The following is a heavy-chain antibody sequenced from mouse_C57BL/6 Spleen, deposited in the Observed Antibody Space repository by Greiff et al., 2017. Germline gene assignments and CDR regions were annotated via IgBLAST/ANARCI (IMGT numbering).Heavy chain of an antibody. J-gene: IGHJ1*03. CDR3: ARDYGISYRYFDV. CDR2: INPSNGGT. Sequence: VQLLQPGTELVKPGASVKLSCKASGYTFTSYWMHWVKQRPGQGLEWIGNINPSNGGTNYNEKFKSKATLTVDKSSSTAYMQLSSLTSEDSAVYYCARDYGISYRYFDVWGTGTTVTVSS. CDR1: GYTFTSYW. D-gene: IGHD1-1*01. V-gene: IGHV1-53*01.